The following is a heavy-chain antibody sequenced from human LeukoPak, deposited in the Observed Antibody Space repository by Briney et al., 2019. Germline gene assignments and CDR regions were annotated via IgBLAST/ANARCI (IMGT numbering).Heavy chain of an antibody. Sequence: SVKVSCNASGGTFSSYAISWVRQAPGQGLEWMGRIIPIFGTANYAQKFQGRVTITTDESTSTAYMELSSLRSEDTAVYYCARVPLSGYYDSSGYMSYWGQGTLVTVSS. V-gene: IGHV1-69*05. D-gene: IGHD3-22*01. J-gene: IGHJ4*02. CDR3: ARVPLSGYYDSSGYMSY. CDR2: IIPIFGTA. CDR1: GGTFSSYA.